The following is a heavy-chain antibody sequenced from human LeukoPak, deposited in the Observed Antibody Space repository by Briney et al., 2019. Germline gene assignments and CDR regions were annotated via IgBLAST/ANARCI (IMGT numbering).Heavy chain of an antibody. CDR3: ARVRYCSSTSCYTPCPQPVYFFDY. CDR2: INLIGST. D-gene: IGHD2-2*02. Sequence: PSETLSLTCAVYGGSFSGYYWSWIRQPPGKGLEGMGEINLIGSTNYNLSLKSRVTISVDTSKNQFSLKLSSVTAADTAVYYCARVRYCSSTSCYTPCPQPVYFFDYWGQGTLVTVSS. V-gene: IGHV4-34*01. CDR1: GGSFSGYY. J-gene: IGHJ4*02.